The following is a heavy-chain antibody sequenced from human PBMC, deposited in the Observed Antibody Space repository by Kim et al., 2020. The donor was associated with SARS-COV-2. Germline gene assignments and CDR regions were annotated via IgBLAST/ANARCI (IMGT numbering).Heavy chain of an antibody. J-gene: IGHJ4*02. Sequence: GASLQISCKGSGYSFTTYWIGWVRQMPGKGLDWMGIIYPGDSNTRYSPSFQGQVTISADKSISTAYLQWSSLKASDTAMYYCARQGHSSGWSYDYWGQGTLVTVSS. CDR2: IYPGDSNT. CDR1: GYSFTTYW. D-gene: IGHD6-19*01. CDR3: ARQGHSSGWSYDY. V-gene: IGHV5-51*01.